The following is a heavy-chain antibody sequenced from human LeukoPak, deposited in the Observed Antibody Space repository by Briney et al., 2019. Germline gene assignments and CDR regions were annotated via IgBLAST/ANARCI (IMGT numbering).Heavy chain of an antibody. D-gene: IGHD2-2*01. J-gene: IGHJ4*02. CDR1: GYSINSGYY. Sequence: PSETLSLTCVVSGYSINSGYYWGWIRQPPGKGLEWIGSIYHSGSTYYNPSLKSRVTISVDTSKNQFSLKLGSVTAADTAVFYCARLPYCSSTSCYSPYYFDYWGQGTLVTVSS. V-gene: IGHV4-38-2*01. CDR3: ARLPYCSSTSCYSPYYFDY. CDR2: IYHSGST.